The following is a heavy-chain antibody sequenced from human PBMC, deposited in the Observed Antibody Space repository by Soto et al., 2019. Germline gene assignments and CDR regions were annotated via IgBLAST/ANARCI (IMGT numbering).Heavy chain of an antibody. J-gene: IGHJ5*02. CDR3: ARAWPYDSSGYPWFDP. D-gene: IGHD3-22*01. V-gene: IGHV4-30-2*01. CDR2: IYHFGST. Sequence: SETLSLTWAVSGGSIRSSSYSWTWIRQPPGKGLEWIGNIYHFGSTYYNPSLKSRVTISVDRSKNQFSLKLSSVTAADTAVYYCARAWPYDSSGYPWFDPWGQGTLVT. CDR1: GGSIRSSSYS.